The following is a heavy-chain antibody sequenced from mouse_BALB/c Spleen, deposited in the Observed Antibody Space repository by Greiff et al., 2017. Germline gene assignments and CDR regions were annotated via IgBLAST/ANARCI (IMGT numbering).Heavy chain of an antibody. CDR1: GYSITSGYY. D-gene: IGHD1-2*01. CDR3: ARESDYGYDAMDY. J-gene: IGHJ4*01. Sequence: ESGPGLVKPSQSLSLTCSVTGYSITSGYYWNWIRQFPGNKLEWMGYISYDGSNNYNPSLKNRISITRDTSKNQFFLKLNSVTTEDTATYYCARESDYGYDAMDYWGQGTSVTVSS. V-gene: IGHV3-6*02. CDR2: ISYDGSN.